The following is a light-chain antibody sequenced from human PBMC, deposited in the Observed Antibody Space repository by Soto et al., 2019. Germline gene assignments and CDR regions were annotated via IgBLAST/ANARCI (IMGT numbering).Light chain of an antibody. V-gene: IGLV2-14*01. CDR1: SSDVAAYNY. CDR2: EVS. CDR3: SSYTGSNTLVV. J-gene: IGLJ2*01. Sequence: QSAMTQPASLSGSPGQSITISCTETSSDVAAYNYVSWYQQHPGKAPKLMIYEVSKRPSGVSNRFSGSKSGNAASLTISGLQPEDEADYYCSSYTGSNTLVVFGGGTELTVL.